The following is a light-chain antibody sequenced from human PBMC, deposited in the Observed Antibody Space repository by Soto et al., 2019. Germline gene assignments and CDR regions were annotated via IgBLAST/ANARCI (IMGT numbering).Light chain of an antibody. V-gene: IGKV4-1*01. CDR3: QQYYGTPQT. J-gene: IGKJ1*01. CDR2: WAS. Sequence: DVQMSQSPSTLPASVGDRVTITCRASQSISNWLAWYQQKPGQPPKLLIYWASTRESGVPDRFSGSGSGTDFTLTISSLHAEDVAVYYCQQYYGTPQTFGQGTKVDIK. CDR1: QSISNW.